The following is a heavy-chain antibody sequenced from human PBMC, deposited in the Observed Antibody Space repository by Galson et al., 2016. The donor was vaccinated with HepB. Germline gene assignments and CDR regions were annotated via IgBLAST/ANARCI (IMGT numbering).Heavy chain of an antibody. Sequence: LRLSCAASGFTFNNAWMHWVRQAPGKGLEWVAVISYDGSYKYYADSVKGRFTISRDNSKNTLYLQMNSLRAEDTAVYYCAKDLADYYDSTGYYTGLDYWGQGTLVTVSS. J-gene: IGHJ4*02. CDR3: AKDLADYYDSTGYYTGLDY. CDR2: ISYDGSYK. D-gene: IGHD3-22*01. V-gene: IGHV3-30*18. CDR1: GFTFNNAW.